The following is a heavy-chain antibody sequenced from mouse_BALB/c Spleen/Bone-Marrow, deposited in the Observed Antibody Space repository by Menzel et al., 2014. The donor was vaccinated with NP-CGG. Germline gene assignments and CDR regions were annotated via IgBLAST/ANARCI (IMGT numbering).Heavy chain of an antibody. V-gene: IGHV2-9*02. D-gene: IGHD2-12*01. CDR2: IWAGGST. J-gene: IGHJ3*01. Sequence: VMLVESGPGLVAPSQSLSITCTVSGFSLTSYGVHWVRQPPGKGLEWLGVIWAGGSTNYNSALMSSLSISKDNSKGQVFLKMNSLQTDDTAMYYCARDYDEWFAYWGQGTLVTVSA. CDR3: ARDYDEWFAY. CDR1: GFSLTSYG.